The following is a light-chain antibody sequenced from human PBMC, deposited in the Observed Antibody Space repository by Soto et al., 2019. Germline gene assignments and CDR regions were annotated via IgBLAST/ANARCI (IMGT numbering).Light chain of an antibody. CDR3: QQYGSSSWT. Sequence: EIVLTQSPGTLSLSPGERATLSCRASQSVSSSYFAWYQQRFGQAPRLLIYGASSRATGIPDRFSGSGSGTHFALNISRLEPEDFAVYYCQQYGSSSWTFGQGTKVEIK. V-gene: IGKV3-20*01. CDR1: QSVSSSY. CDR2: GAS. J-gene: IGKJ1*01.